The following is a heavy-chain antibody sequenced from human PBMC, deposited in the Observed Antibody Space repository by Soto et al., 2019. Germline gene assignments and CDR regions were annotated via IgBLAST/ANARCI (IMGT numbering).Heavy chain of an antibody. CDR2: ISSSGSTI. CDR1: GFTFSSYE. V-gene: IGHV3-48*03. CDR3: ARDQATRPYYGMDV. J-gene: IGHJ6*02. D-gene: IGHD6-6*01. Sequence: EVQLVESGGGLVQPGGSLRLSCAASGFTFSSYEMNWVRQAPGKGLEWVSYISSSGSTIYYADSVKGRFTISGDNAKNSLYLQMNSLRAEDTAVYYCARDQATRPYYGMDVWGQGTTVTVSS.